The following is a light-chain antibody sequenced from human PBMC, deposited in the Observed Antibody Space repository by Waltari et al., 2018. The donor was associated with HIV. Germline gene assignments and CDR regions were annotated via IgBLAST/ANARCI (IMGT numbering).Light chain of an antibody. CDR3: SAYAGSNNLVL. V-gene: IGLV2-8*01. CDR1: SSDVGGYNY. Sequence: QSALTQPPSASGSLGQSVTISCTGTSSDVGGYNYVSWYQQYPGEAPKLIIYDVNKRPSGVPDRFSGSKSGNTASLTVSGLQGEDEAQYYYSAYAGSNNLVLFGGGTKLTVL. J-gene: IGLJ2*01. CDR2: DVN.